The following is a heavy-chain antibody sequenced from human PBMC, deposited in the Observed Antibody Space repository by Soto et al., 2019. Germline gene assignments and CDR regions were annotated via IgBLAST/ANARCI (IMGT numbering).Heavy chain of an antibody. Sequence: EVQLGESGGGWVQPGGSLRLSCAASGFTFSSYWMSWVRQAPVKGLEWVANIKQDGSEKYYVDSVKGRFTISRDNAKNSLYLQMNSLRAEDTAVDYCARDGGGYDSGYFDYWGQGTLVTVSS. D-gene: IGHD5-12*01. CDR3: ARDGGGYDSGYFDY. J-gene: IGHJ4*02. V-gene: IGHV3-7*01. CDR1: GFTFSSYW. CDR2: IKQDGSEK.